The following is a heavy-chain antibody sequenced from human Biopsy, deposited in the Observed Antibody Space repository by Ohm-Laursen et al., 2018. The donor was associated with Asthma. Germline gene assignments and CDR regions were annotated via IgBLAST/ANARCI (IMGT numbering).Heavy chain of an antibody. CDR3: ASDFPKDYVRYNFQF. V-gene: IGHV1-24*01. D-gene: IGHD4-17*01. J-gene: IGHJ4*02. Sequence: EASVKVSCKISGYSLTDLSMHWVQQAPGQGLEWMGGHDHEEGGTVNARRFQGRVTMTEDTSTDTAYMELSSLSSDDTAVYYCASDFPKDYVRYNFQFWGQGTLVTVSS. CDR2: HDHEEGGT. CDR1: GYSLTDLS.